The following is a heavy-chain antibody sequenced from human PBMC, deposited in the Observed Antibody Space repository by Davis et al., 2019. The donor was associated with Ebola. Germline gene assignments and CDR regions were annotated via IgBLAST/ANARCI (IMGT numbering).Heavy chain of an antibody. CDR2: ITSTSRHI. Sequence: PGGSLRLSCAASGFTFSDYSMNWVRQAPGKGLEWVSSITSTSRHIYYTDSVKGRFTISRDNAKNSLYLQMNSLRAEDTAVYYCARDSGVGVGATTRVYWGQGTRVTVSS. CDR3: ARDSGVGVGATTRVY. V-gene: IGHV3-21*01. J-gene: IGHJ4*02. D-gene: IGHD1-26*01. CDR1: GFTFSDYS.